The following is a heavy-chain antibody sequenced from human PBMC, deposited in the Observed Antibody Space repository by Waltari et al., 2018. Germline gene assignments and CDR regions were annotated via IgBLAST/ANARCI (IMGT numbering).Heavy chain of an antibody. D-gene: IGHD3-3*01. V-gene: IGHV4-38-2*01. CDR2: IYHSGST. J-gene: IGHJ3*02. CDR3: ARGVITIFGVESDYAFDI. CDR1: GYSISSGYY. Sequence: QVQLQESGPGLVKPSETLSLTCAVSGYSISSGYYWGWIRQPPGKGLEWIGSIYHSGSTFYNPSLKSRVTISVDTSKNQFSLKLSSVTAADTAVYYCARGVITIFGVESDYAFDIWGQGTMVTVSS.